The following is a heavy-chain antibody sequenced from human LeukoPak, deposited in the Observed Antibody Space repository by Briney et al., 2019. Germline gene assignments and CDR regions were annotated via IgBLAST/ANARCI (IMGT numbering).Heavy chain of an antibody. CDR1: GGSISSSSYY. Sequence: SETLSLTCTVSGGSISSSSYYWGWIRQPPGKGLEWIGSIYYSGSTYYNPSLKSRVTISVDTSKNQFSLKLSSVTAADTAVYYCARDPRTTGVFVGSHHYYMDVWGKGTTVTVSS. V-gene: IGHV4-39*07. D-gene: IGHD1-14*01. J-gene: IGHJ6*03. CDR3: ARDPRTTGVFVGSHHYYMDV. CDR2: IYYSGST.